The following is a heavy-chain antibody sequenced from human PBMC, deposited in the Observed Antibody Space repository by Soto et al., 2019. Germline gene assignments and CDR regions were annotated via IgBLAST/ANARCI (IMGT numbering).Heavy chain of an antibody. J-gene: IGHJ3*02. CDR2: ISYDGSNK. V-gene: IGHV3-30*18. CDR1: GFTFSSYG. Sequence: GGSLRLSCAASGFTFSSYGMHWVRQAPGKGLKWVAVISYDGSNKYYADSVKGRFTISRDNSKNTLYLQMNSLRAEDTAVYYCAKVVCRSTGYSSGCSAFDIWGQGTMVTVSS. CDR3: AKVVCRSTGYSSGCSAFDI. D-gene: IGHD6-19*01.